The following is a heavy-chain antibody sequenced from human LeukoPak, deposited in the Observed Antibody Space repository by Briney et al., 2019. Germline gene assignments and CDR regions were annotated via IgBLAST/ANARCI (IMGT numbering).Heavy chain of an antibody. CDR2: IYYSGST. D-gene: IGHD2-2*01. CDR1: GGSISSGDYY. Sequence: SQTLSLTCTVSGGSISSGDYYWSWIRQPPGKGLEWIGYIYYSGSTYYNPSLKSRVTISVDTSKNQFSLKLSSVTAADTAVYYCARDKIVVVPAAITYYYYGMDVWGQGTTVTVSS. V-gene: IGHV4-30-4*01. J-gene: IGHJ6*02. CDR3: ARDKIVVVPAAITYYYYGMDV.